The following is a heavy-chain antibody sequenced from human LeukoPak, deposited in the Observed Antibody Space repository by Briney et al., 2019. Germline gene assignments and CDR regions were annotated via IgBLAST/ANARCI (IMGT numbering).Heavy chain of an antibody. Sequence: GASVKVSCKASGGTFSSYAISWVRQAPGQGLEWMGGIIPIFGTANYAQKFQGRVTITADESASTAYMELSSLRSEDTAVYYCARMTTVTHRDYWGQGTLVTVSS. J-gene: IGHJ4*02. CDR2: IIPIFGTA. D-gene: IGHD4-17*01. CDR3: ARMTTVTHRDY. V-gene: IGHV1-69*13. CDR1: GGTFSSYA.